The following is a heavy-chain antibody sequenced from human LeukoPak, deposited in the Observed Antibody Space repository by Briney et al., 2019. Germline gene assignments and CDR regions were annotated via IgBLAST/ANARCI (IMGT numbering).Heavy chain of an antibody. J-gene: IGHJ3*02. D-gene: IGHD2-15*01. CDR2: ISYEGSNK. V-gene: IGHV3-30*18. Sequence: GRSLRLSCAASEFVFSSSGMHWVRQAPGKGLEWVAVISYEGSNKYYGDSVKGRFTISRDTSKDTVYLQMDSLRAEDTAIYYCAKIHQNRVVVGAKGAFDIWGQGTVVTVSS. CDR3: AKIHQNRVVVGAKGAFDI. CDR1: EFVFSSSG.